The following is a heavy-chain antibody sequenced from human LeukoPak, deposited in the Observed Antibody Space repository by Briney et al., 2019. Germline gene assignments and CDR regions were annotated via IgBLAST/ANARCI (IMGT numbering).Heavy chain of an antibody. J-gene: IGHJ5*02. CDR2: IYWNDDK. V-gene: IGHV2-5*01. CDR3: AHSPATYYDFWSGFHTTGNWFDP. CDR1: GYSISSGYYW. Sequence: TLSLTCAVSGYSISSGYYWGWIRQPPGKALEWLALIYWNDDKRYSPSLKSRLTITKDTSNNQVVLTMSNMDPVDTATYYCAHSPATYYDFWSGFHTTGNWFDPWGQGTLVTVSS. D-gene: IGHD3-3*01.